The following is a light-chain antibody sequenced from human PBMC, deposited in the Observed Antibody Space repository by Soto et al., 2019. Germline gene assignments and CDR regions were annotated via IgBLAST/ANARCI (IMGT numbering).Light chain of an antibody. CDR3: QQYYTYWHM. J-gene: IGKJ1*01. CDR2: DAS. Sequence: DIQMTQSPSSLSASVGDRVTITCRASQAIRNDLAWYQQKPGRAPKRLIYDASNLESGVPSTFSGSGSGTEFTLTISSLQPDDFATYYCQQYYTYWHMFGQGTKVDIK. V-gene: IGKV1-17*01. CDR1: QAIRND.